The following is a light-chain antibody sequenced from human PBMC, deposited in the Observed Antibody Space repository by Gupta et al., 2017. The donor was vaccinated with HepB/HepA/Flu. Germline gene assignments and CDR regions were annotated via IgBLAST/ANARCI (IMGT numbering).Light chain of an antibody. CDR1: QDISNY. Sequence: DIQMTQSPSSLSASVGDRVTITCQASQDISNYLNWYQQKPGKAPKLLIYDASNLETGVPSRFSGSGSGTDFTFTISSLQPEGIATYYCQQYDNLHSLTFGGGTKVEIK. J-gene: IGKJ4*01. CDR2: DAS. V-gene: IGKV1-33*01. CDR3: QQYDNLHSLT.